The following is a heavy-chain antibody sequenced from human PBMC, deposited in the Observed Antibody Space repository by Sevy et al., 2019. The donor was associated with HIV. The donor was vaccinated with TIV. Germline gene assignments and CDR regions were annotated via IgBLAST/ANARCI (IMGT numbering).Heavy chain of an antibody. CDR3: ARDDEYYYDSSGVE. J-gene: IGHJ4*02. CDR2: IYSGGST. Sequence: GGSLRLSCAASGFTVSSNYMSWVRQAPGKGLEWVSVIYSGGSTYYGDSVKGRFTISRDNSKNTLYLQMNSLRAEDTAVYYCARDDEYYYDSSGVEWGQGTLVTVSS. CDR1: GFTVSSNY. D-gene: IGHD3-22*01. V-gene: IGHV3-53*01.